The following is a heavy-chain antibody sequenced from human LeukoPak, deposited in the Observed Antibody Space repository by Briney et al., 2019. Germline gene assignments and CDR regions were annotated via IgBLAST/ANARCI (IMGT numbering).Heavy chain of an antibody. V-gene: IGHV3-20*04. CDR1: GFTFDDYG. D-gene: IGHD3-22*01. Sequence: GGSLRLSCAASGFTFDDYGMSWVRQAPGKGLEWVSGINWNGGSTGYADSVKGRFTISRDNAKNSLYLQMNSLRAEDTALYYCARAYYYDSSPNFDYWGQGTLVTVSS. CDR2: INWNGGST. J-gene: IGHJ4*02. CDR3: ARAYYYDSSPNFDY.